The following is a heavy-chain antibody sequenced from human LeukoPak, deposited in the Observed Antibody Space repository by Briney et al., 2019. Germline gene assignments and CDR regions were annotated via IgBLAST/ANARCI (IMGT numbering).Heavy chain of an antibody. CDR3: ARARRYCSGGSCGWFDP. D-gene: IGHD2-15*01. J-gene: IGHJ5*02. CDR1: GFTFSSYA. CDR2: ISYDGSNK. Sequence: GGSLRLSCAASGFTFSSYAMHWVRQAPGKGLEWVAVISYDGSNKYYADSVKGRFTISRDNSKNTLYLQMNSLRVEDTAVYYCARARRYCSGGSCGWFDPWGQGTLVTVSS. V-gene: IGHV3-30*04.